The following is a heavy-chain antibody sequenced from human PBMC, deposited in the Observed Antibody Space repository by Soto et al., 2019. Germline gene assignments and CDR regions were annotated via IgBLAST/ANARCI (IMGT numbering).Heavy chain of an antibody. CDR3: AKGVASKQNWFDP. J-gene: IGHJ5*02. V-gene: IGHV4-30-4*01. D-gene: IGHD6-19*01. Sequence: SETVSLTCTVSGGSISSGDYYWSWIRQPPGKGLEWIGYIYYSGSTYYNPSLKSRVTISVDTSKNQFSLKLSSVTAADTAVYYCAKGVASKQNWFDPWGQGTLVTVSS. CDR2: IYYSGST. CDR1: GGSISSGDYY.